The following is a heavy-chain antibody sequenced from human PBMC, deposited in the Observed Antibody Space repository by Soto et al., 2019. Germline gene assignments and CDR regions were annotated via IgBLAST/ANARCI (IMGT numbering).Heavy chain of an antibody. V-gene: IGHV3-23*01. Sequence: EVQLLDSGGGMVQPGGSLRLSCAASGVTFSSYAMSWVRQAPGEGLEWVSAISHSGGSTYYADSVKGRFTISRDNSKNTLFLQMNSLRAKDTAVYYCATHWGFATVTSLDYWGKGPLLPVS. D-gene: IGHD4-4*01. J-gene: IGHJ4*02. CDR3: ATHWGFATVTSLDY. CDR2: ISHSGGST. CDR1: GVTFSSYA.